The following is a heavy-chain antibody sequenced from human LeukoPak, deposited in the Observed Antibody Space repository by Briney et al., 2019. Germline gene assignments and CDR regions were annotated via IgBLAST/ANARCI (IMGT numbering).Heavy chain of an antibody. J-gene: IGHJ4*02. D-gene: IGHD6-13*01. CDR1: GFTFSSYS. Sequence: GGSLRLSCAASGFTFSSYSVNWVRQAPGKGLEWVSVISYSGDTTYYADSVKGRFTFSRDNSRNTLYLQMNNLRVEDTAIYYCAKTAAAAGPTRHFDFWGQGSLVTVSS. CDR2: ISYSGDTT. CDR3: AKTAAAAGPTRHFDF. V-gene: IGHV3-23*01.